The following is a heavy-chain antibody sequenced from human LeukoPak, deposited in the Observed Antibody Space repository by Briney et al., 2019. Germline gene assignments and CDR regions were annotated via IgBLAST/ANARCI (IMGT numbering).Heavy chain of an antibody. Sequence: SETLSLTCTVSSGSISSYYLSWIRQPAGKGLEWIGRIYTAGSTNYNPSLKSRVTISVDTSKNQFSLKLSSVTAADTAVYYCARAYNRFGVDYMDVWGKGTTVTISS. CDR1: SGSISSYY. CDR2: IYTAGST. D-gene: IGHD3-10*01. V-gene: IGHV4-4*07. CDR3: ARAYNRFGVDYMDV. J-gene: IGHJ6*03.